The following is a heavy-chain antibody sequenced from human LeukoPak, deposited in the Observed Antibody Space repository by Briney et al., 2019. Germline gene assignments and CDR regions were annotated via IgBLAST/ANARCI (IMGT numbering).Heavy chain of an antibody. J-gene: IGHJ4*02. Sequence: SETLSLTCTVSGGSISSGTYYWSWIRQPTGKGLEWIGRIYTSGSTNYNPSLKSRVTISVDTSKNQPSLNLSSVTAADTAVYYCAREASKGLGGRGPFDYWGQGTLVTVSS. V-gene: IGHV4-61*02. CDR1: GGSISSGTYY. CDR3: AREASKGLGGRGPFDY. D-gene: IGHD1-26*01. CDR2: IYTSGST.